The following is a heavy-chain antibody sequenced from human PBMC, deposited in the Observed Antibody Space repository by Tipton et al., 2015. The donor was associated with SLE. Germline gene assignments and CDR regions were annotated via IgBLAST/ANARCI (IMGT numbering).Heavy chain of an antibody. CDR1: GGSSSGYY. J-gene: IGHJ6*02. CDR2: IYTSGTT. CDR3: ARRRGSSNWYSRYGMDV. V-gene: IGHV4-4*09. Sequence: TLSLTCGIYGGSSSGYYWGWIRQPAGKGLVWIGHIYTSGTTNYNPSLKSRVTILMDTAKNQFSLKLTSVTAADTAVYYCARRRGSSNWYSRYGMDVWGQGTTVTVSS. D-gene: IGHD6-13*01.